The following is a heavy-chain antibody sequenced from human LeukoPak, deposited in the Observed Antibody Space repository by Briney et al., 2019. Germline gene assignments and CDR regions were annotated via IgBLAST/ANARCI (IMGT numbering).Heavy chain of an antibody. D-gene: IGHD3-3*01. CDR2: IYSSGST. J-gene: IGHJ4*02. V-gene: IGHV4-4*07. Sequence: SETLSLTCTVSGGSVNSYYWSWIRQPAGKGLEWIGRIYSSGSTNYNPSLKSRVTISVDTSKNQFSLKLSSVTAADTAVYNCARVFKGTIFGVVIEGYFDYWGQGTLVTVSS. CDR1: GGSVNSYY. CDR3: ARVFKGTIFGVVIEGYFDY.